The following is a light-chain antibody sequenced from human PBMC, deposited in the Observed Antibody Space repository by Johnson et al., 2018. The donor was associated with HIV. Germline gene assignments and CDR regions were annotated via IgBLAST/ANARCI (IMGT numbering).Light chain of an antibody. Sequence: QSVLTQSPSVSAAPGQKVTISCSGSTSTIGNNYVSWYQVLPGTAPKLLIYENDKRPSGIPDRFSGSKSGTSATLGITGLQTGDEADYYCGTWETSLSAGGVFGTGTKVTGL. V-gene: IGLV1-51*02. J-gene: IGLJ1*01. CDR1: TSTIGNNY. CDR3: GTWETSLSAGGV. CDR2: END.